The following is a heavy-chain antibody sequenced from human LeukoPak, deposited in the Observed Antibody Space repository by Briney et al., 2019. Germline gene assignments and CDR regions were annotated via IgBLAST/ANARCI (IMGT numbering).Heavy chain of an antibody. CDR1: GYTFTSYG. D-gene: IGHD2-2*01. CDR2: ISAYNGNT. J-gene: IGHJ3*02. CDR3: ARVDCSSTSCYAYDAFDI. V-gene: IGHV1-18*04. Sequence: ASVKVSCKASGYTFTSYGISWVRQAPGQGLEWMRWISAYNGNTNYAQKLQGRVTMTTDTSTSTAYMELRSLRSDDTAVYYCARVDCSSTSCYAYDAFDIWGQGTMVTVSS.